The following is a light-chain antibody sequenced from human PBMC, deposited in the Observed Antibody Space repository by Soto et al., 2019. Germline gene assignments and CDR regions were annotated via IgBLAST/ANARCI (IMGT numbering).Light chain of an antibody. CDR3: SSYVGNNNLV. CDR1: SSDVGGYNY. V-gene: IGLV2-14*01. Sequence: QSVLTQPASVSGSPGQSITISCTGTSSDVGGYNYVSWYQQYPGKAPKLMIYEVSNRPSGVSNRFSGSKSGNTASLTISGLQAEDEADYYCSSYVGNNNLVFGGGTKLTVL. J-gene: IGLJ3*02. CDR2: EVS.